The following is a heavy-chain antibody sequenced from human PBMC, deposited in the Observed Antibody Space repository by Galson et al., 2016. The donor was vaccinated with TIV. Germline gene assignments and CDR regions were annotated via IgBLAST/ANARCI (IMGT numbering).Heavy chain of an antibody. J-gene: IGHJ6*04. CDR2: MNPNTGHT. Sequence: SVKVSCKAFGYTFTDSFIHWVRQATGQGLEWMGLMNPNTGHTAYAPKFQGRVTMTRNTSLSTAYLELRSLRSDDTAVYYCARVPTKTFDFWSGFDNSFCMDVWGKGTTVTVSS. D-gene: IGHD3-3*01. V-gene: IGHV1-8*02. CDR1: GYTFTDSF. CDR3: ARVPTKTFDFWSGFDNSFCMDV.